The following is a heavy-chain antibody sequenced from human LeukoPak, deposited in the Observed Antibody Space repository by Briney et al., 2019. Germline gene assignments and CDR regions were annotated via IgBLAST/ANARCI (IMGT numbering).Heavy chain of an antibody. CDR1: GGSISSYY. V-gene: IGHV4-59*12. CDR2: IYYSGST. D-gene: IGHD3-16*02. CDR3: ARGPPAYVWGSYRLAYGMDV. J-gene: IGHJ6*02. Sequence: SETLSLTCTVSGGSISSYYWSWIRQPPGKGLEWIGYIYYSGSTNYNPSLKSRVTISVDTSKNQFSLKLSSVTAADTAVYYCARGPPAYVWGSYRLAYGMDVWGQGTTVTVSS.